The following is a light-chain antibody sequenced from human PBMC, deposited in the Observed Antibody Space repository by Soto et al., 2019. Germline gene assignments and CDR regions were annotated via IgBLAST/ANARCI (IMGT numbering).Light chain of an antibody. Sequence: SLSPATLCVSQGERATVTCRASQSVSSSYLAWYQQKPGQAPRLLIYGASNRATGIPDRFSGSGSGTDFTLTVSRLEPEDFAVYYCQQYGSSPVTFGQGRLLAVK. CDR1: QSVSSSY. J-gene: IGKJ5*01. CDR2: GAS. CDR3: QQYGSSPVT. V-gene: IGKV3-20*01.